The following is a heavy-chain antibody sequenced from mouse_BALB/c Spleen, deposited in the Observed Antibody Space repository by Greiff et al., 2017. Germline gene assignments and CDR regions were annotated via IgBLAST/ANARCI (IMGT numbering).Heavy chain of an antibody. J-gene: IGHJ2*01. D-gene: IGHD1-1*01. CDR2: IYPSDSYT. Sequence: VQLQQPGAELVRPGASVKLSCKASGYTFTSYWINWVKQRPGQGLEWIGNIYPSDSYTNYNQKFKDKATLTVDKSSSTAYMQLSSPTSEDSAVYYCTREGITFYYFDYWGQGTTLTVSS. CDR1: GYTFTSYW. V-gene: IGHV1-69*02. CDR3: TREGITFYYFDY.